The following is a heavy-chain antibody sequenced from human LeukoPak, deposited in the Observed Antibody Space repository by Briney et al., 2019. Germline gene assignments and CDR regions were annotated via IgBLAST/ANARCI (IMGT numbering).Heavy chain of an antibody. Sequence: PGRALRLSCAASGFTFSDYGMHWVRQAPGKGLEWVAVISYDGSNKYYADSVKGRFTISRDNSKNTLYLQMNSLRAEDTAVYYCARESYYYDSSGYQRSLPGDYWGQGTLVTVSS. CDR1: GFTFSDYG. V-gene: IGHV3-30*03. J-gene: IGHJ4*02. D-gene: IGHD3-22*01. CDR2: ISYDGSNK. CDR3: ARESYYYDSSGYQRSLPGDY.